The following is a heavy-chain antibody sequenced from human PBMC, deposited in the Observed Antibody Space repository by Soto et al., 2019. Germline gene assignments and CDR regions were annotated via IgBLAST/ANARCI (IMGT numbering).Heavy chain of an antibody. D-gene: IGHD6-13*01. CDR3: AREIDSNSSSWYILPAGY. Sequence: QVQLVESGGGVVQPGRSLRLSCAASGFTFSSYAMHWVRQAPGNGLEWVAVISYDGSNKYYADSVKGRFTISRDNSKNTLYLQMNSLRAEDTAVYYCAREIDSNSSSWYILPAGYWGQGTLVTVSS. V-gene: IGHV3-30-3*01. CDR1: GFTFSSYA. J-gene: IGHJ4*02. CDR2: ISYDGSNK.